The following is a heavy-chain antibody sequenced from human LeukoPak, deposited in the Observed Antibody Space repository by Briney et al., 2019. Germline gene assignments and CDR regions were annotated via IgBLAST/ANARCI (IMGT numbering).Heavy chain of an antibody. V-gene: IGHV3-7*03. J-gene: IGHJ4*02. CDR2: IMQDGSEE. D-gene: IGHD2-8*02. Sequence: PGGSLRLSCAASGFTVSSNYMSWVRQAPGKGLEWVANIMQDGSEEYYVDSVKGRFTISRDNAKNSLYLQMNSLRAEDTAVYYCASKGCTGGNCKHYFDYWGQGTLVTVAS. CDR3: ASKGCTGGNCKHYFDY. CDR1: GFTVSSNY.